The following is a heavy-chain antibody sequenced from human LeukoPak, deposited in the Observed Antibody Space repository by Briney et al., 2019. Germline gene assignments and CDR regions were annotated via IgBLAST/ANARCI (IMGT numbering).Heavy chain of an antibody. Sequence: GGSLRLSCAASGFTFSNYAMTWVRQAPGKGLEWVSVISGVGSNTDYADSVKGRFTISRDNSKNSLYLQMNSLRAEDTAVYYCAKGSGYYGSGSYNIDFWGQGTLVTVSS. D-gene: IGHD3-10*01. CDR1: GFTFSNYA. CDR2: ISGVGSNT. CDR3: AKGSGYYGSGSYNIDF. V-gene: IGHV3-23*01. J-gene: IGHJ4*02.